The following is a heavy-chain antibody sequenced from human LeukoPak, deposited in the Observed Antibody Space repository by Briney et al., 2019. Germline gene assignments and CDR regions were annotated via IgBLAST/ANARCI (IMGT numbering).Heavy chain of an antibody. J-gene: IGHJ4*02. D-gene: IGHD1-26*01. CDR3: ARDENLSGSYQYYFDY. V-gene: IGHV1-2*02. CDR2: INPNTGGT. CDR1: GYTFTGYY. Sequence: ASVKVSCKTSGYTFTGYYMHWVRQGPGQGLEWMGWINPNTGGTNYSQKFQGRVTMTRDTSISTAYMELSRLRSDDTAVYYCARDENLSGSYQYYFDYWGQGTLVTVSS.